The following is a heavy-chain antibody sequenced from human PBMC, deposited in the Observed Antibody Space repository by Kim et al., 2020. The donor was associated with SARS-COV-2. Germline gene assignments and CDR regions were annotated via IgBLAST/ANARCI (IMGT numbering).Heavy chain of an antibody. V-gene: IGHV1-69*13. CDR2: IIPIFGTA. CDR3: ARGYSGYDLNWFDP. D-gene: IGHD5-12*01. J-gene: IGHJ5*02. Sequence: SVKVSCKASGGTFSSYAISWVRQAPGQGLEWMGGIIPIFGTANYAQKFQGRVTITADESTSTAYMELSSLRSEDTAVYYCARGYSGYDLNWFDPWGQGTLVTVSS. CDR1: GGTFSSYA.